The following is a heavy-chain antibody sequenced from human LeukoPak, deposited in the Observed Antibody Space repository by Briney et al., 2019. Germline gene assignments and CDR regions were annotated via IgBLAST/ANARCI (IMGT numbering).Heavy chain of an antibody. Sequence: GGSLRLSCAASGFTFSSYEMNWVRQAPGKGLEWVSYISSRGNTIYYADSVKGRFTISRDNAKNSLYLQMNSLRAEDTAVYYCAREAIIIGSIAFWGQGTLVTVSS. V-gene: IGHV3-48*03. J-gene: IGHJ4*02. CDR1: GFTFSSYE. CDR3: AREAIIIGSIAF. D-gene: IGHD3-16*02. CDR2: ISSRGNTI.